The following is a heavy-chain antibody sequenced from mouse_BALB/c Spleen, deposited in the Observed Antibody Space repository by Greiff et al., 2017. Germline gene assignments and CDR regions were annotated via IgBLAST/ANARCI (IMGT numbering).Heavy chain of an antibody. CDR3: TRDQETWFAY. Sequence: EVMLVESGGGLVKPGGSLKLSCAASGFTFSSYTMSWVRQTPEKRLEWVATISSGGSYTYYPDSVKGRFTISRDNAKNTLYLQMSSLKSEDTAMYYCTRDQETWFAYWGQGTLVTVSA. CDR2: ISSGGSYT. J-gene: IGHJ3*01. V-gene: IGHV5-6-4*01. CDR1: GFTFSSYT. D-gene: IGHD3-2*02.